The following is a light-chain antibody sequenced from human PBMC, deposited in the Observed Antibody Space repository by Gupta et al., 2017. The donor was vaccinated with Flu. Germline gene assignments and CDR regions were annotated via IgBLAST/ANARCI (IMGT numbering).Light chain of an antibody. CDR3: QVWDSSSDWV. CDR2: DNS. J-gene: IGLJ3*02. CDR1: DIGTKS. V-gene: IGLV3-21*02. Sequence: SSVLTQPASVSVAPGQTATITCGGNDIGTKSVHWYQQQPGQAPVLVVYDNSDRPAGIPERFSGSISGNTATLAISRVEAGDEADYYCQVWDSSSDWVFGGGTKLTVL.